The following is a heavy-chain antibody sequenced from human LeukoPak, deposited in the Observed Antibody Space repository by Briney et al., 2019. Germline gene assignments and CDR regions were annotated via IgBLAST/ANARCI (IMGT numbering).Heavy chain of an antibody. CDR1: GFTFSSYE. V-gene: IGHV3-48*03. CDR2: ISSSGSTK. J-gene: IGHJ4*02. Sequence: PGGSLRLSCAASGFTFSSYEMNWVRQAPGKGLEWVSSISSSGSTKYYADSLKGRFTISRDNARNSLYLQMNSLRAEDTAVYYCAKNQIYGSTTSCFGNWGQGTLVTVSS. D-gene: IGHD2-2*01. CDR3: AKNQIYGSTTSCFGN.